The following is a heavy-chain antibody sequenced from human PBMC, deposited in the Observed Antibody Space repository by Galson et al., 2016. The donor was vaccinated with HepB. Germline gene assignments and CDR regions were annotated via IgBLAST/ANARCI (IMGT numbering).Heavy chain of an antibody. J-gene: IGHJ4*02. CDR3: ARVGLGSRTLAE. Sequence: SLRLSCAASGFTFSDFWMSWVRQAPGKGLEWVANIKQHGSEKYYVDSVKGRFTISRDNAKNSLYLQMDSLRAEDTAAYYCARVGLGSRTLAEWGQGTLVTVSS. CDR2: IKQHGSEK. V-gene: IGHV3-7*01. D-gene: IGHD1-14*01. CDR1: GFTFSDFW.